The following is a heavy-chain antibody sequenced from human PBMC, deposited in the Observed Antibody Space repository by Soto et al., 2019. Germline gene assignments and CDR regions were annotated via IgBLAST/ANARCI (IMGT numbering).Heavy chain of an antibody. CDR3: ARHLDPYFYGMDV. J-gene: IGHJ6*02. Sequence: KLSETLSLTCTVSGDSISNYYWGWIRQPPGKGLEWIGYMYYSGKTNYNPSLKSRVSTSVDTSKNLFSLKLNSVTAADTAVYYCARHLDPYFYGMDVWGQGTTVTVSS. D-gene: IGHD1-1*01. CDR2: MYYSGKT. CDR1: GDSISNYY. V-gene: IGHV4-59*01.